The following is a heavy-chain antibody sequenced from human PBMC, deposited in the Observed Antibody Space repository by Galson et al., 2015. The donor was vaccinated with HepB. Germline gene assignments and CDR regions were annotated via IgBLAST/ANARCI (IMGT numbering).Heavy chain of an antibody. CDR1: GFTFSSYA. CDR3: AKDYTVVPANSFDY. Sequence: LRLSCAASGFTFSSYAMSWVRQAPGKGLEWVSAISGSGGSTYYADSVKGRFTISRDNSKNTLYLQMNSLRAEDTAVYYCAKDYTVVPANSFDYWGQGTLVTVSS. V-gene: IGHV3-23*01. CDR2: ISGSGGST. J-gene: IGHJ4*02. D-gene: IGHD2-2*01.